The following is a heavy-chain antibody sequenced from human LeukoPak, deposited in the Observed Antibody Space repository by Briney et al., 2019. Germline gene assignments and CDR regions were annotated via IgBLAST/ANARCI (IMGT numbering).Heavy chain of an antibody. D-gene: IGHD2-15*01. CDR2: IYYSGST. Sequence: SETLSLTCTVSGGSISSYYWSWIRQPPGKGLEWIGYIYYSGSTNYNPSLKSRVTISVDTSKNQFSLKLSSVIAADTAVYYCARGRGVVVVAATYYFDYWGQGTLVTVSS. CDR1: GGSISSYY. CDR3: ARGRGVVVVAATYYFDY. V-gene: IGHV4-59*12. J-gene: IGHJ4*02.